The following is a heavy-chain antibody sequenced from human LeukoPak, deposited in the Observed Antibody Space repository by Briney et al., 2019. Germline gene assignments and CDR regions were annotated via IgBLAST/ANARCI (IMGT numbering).Heavy chain of an antibody. V-gene: IGHV4-39*07. CDR3: ARVRCSGGSCPYYYYYYYMDV. D-gene: IGHD2-15*01. Sequence: SETLSLTCTVSGGSISSYYWGWIRQPPGKGLEWIGSIYHSGRTFYNPSLKSRVTISVDTSKNQFSLKLTSVTAADTAVYYCARVRCSGGSCPYYYYYYYMDVWGKGTTVTVSS. J-gene: IGHJ6*03. CDR1: GGSISSYY. CDR2: IYHSGRT.